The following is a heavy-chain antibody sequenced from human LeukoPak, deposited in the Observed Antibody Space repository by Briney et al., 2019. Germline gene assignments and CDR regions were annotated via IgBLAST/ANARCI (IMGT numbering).Heavy chain of an antibody. CDR1: GGSISSYY. J-gene: IGHJ3*02. V-gene: IGHV4-59*01. Sequence: PSKTLSLTCTVSGGSISSYYWSWIRQPPGKGLEWIGYIYYSGSTNYNPSLKSRVTISVDTPKNQFSLKLSSVTAADTAVYSCARGAPPDDAFDIWGQGTMVTVSS. CDR3: ARGAPPDDAFDI. CDR2: IYYSGST.